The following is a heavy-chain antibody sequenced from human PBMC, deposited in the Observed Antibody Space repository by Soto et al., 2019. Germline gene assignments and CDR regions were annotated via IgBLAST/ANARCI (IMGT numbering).Heavy chain of an antibody. CDR1: GFTVRSNY. CDR2: IYSGGST. J-gene: IGHJ4*02. V-gene: IGHV3-66*04. D-gene: IGHD2-2*03. Sequence: GGSLRLSCAASGFTVRSNYMNWVRQAPGKGLEWVSLIYSGGSTYYADSVKGRFTISRDNSKNTLYLQMNSLRAADTAVYYCARQVPGYCISTSCHQRSDSWGQGTLVTVSS. CDR3: ARQVPGYCISTSCHQRSDS.